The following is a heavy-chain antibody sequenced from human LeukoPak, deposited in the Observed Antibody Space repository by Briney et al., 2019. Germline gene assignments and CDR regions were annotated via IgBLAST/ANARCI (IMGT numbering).Heavy chain of an antibody. V-gene: IGHV4-59*05. CDR1: GGSISSYY. CDR3: ARDYYDSSGHDAFDI. Sequence: SETLSLTCTVSGGSISSYYWSWIRQPPGKGLEWIGSIYYSGSTYYNPSLKSRVTISVDTSKNQFSLKLSSVTAADTAVYYCARDYYDSSGHDAFDIWGQGTMVTVSS. J-gene: IGHJ3*02. D-gene: IGHD3-22*01. CDR2: IYYSGST.